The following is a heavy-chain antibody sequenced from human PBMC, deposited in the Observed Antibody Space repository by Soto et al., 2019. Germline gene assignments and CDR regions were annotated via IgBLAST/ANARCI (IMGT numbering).Heavy chain of an antibody. Sequence: GGSLRLSCAASGFTFSSYGMHWVRQAPGKGLEWVAVISYDGSNKYYADSVKGRFTISRDNSKNTLYLQMNSLRAEDTAVYYCAKDPRRYCSGGSCSRYYYYYYMDVWGKGTTVTVSS. CDR1: GFTFSSYG. J-gene: IGHJ6*03. D-gene: IGHD2-15*01. V-gene: IGHV3-30*18. CDR2: ISYDGSNK. CDR3: AKDPRRYCSGGSCSRYYYYYYMDV.